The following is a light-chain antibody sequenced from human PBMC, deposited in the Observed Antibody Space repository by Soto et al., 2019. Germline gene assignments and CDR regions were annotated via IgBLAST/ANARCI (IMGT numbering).Light chain of an antibody. J-gene: IGLJ1*01. CDR1: SSDVGGYNY. CDR2: DVS. Sequence: QSALTQPASVSGSPGQSITISCTGTSSDVGGYNYVSWYQRNPGKAPKLMIYDVSNRPSGVSNRFSGSKSGNTASLTISGLQAEDEADYYCSSFTSSTTYVFGTGTKLTVL. V-gene: IGLV2-14*03. CDR3: SSFTSSTTYV.